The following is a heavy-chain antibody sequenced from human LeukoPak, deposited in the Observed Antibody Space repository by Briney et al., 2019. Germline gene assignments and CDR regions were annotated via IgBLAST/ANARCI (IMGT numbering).Heavy chain of an antibody. V-gene: IGHV3-15*07. Sequence: GGSLRLSCAASGLTFTNVYVNWVRQAPGKGPEWVGRIKRKSEGGTTDFAAPVKGRFTISRDDSKNTVYLQMNSLKSEDTAVYYCSYGANFYYDLWGRGALVTVSS. CDR3: SYGANFYYDL. CDR1: GLTFTNVY. CDR2: IKRKSEGGTT. D-gene: IGHD1-1*01. J-gene: IGHJ2*01.